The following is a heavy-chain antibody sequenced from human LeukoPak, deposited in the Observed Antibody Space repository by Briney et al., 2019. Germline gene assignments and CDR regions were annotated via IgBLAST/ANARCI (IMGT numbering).Heavy chain of an antibody. Sequence: GGALTLSCAASRCTLSSYWMSWVGQPPGKGLEWVGNIKQDGSEKYYVDSVKGRFTISRDNTKNSLYLQMNSLRAEDTAVYYCARDQGSYHDYWGQGTLVTVSS. CDR2: IKQDGSEK. CDR3: ARDQGSYHDY. J-gene: IGHJ4*02. V-gene: IGHV3-7*01. D-gene: IGHD1-26*01. CDR1: RCTLSSYW.